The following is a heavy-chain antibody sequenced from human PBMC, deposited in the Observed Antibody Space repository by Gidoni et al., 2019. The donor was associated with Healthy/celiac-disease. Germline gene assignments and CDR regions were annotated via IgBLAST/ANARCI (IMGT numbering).Heavy chain of an antibody. J-gene: IGHJ3*02. Sequence: EVQLSESGGGLVQPGGSLRLPYAASGLTFSSYAMRWVRQAPGKGLELVSAISGSGGSTYYADSVKGRFTISRVNSKNTLYLQMNSLRAEDTAVYYCAKDYYDSSGYAAFDIWGQGTMVTVSS. D-gene: IGHD3-22*01. CDR3: AKDYYDSSGYAAFDI. CDR1: GLTFSSYA. V-gene: IGHV3-23*01. CDR2: ISGSGGST.